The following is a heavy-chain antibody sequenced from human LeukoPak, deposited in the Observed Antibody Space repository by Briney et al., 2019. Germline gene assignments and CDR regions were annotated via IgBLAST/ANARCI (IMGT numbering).Heavy chain of an antibody. CDR2: FNPTGAST. J-gene: IGHJ4*02. Sequence: ASVKVSCKASGYTFTSYYMHWVRQAPGQGLEWMGTFNPTGASTSYAQKFQGRVTMTRDMSTTTVYMELSSLTSEDTAVYYCARDPPLDSSDFDSWGQGTLVTVSS. V-gene: IGHV1-46*01. CDR3: ARDPPLDSSDFDS. D-gene: IGHD3-22*01. CDR1: GYTFTSYY.